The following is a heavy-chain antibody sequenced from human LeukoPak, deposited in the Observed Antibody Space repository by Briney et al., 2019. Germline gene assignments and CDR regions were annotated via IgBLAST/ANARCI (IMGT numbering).Heavy chain of an antibody. CDR1: GGTFSSYA. D-gene: IGHD3-22*01. J-gene: IGHJ6*02. Sequence: GASVKVSCKASGGTFSSYAMSWVRQAPGKGLEWVSAISGSGGSTYYADSVKGRFTISRDNSKNTLYLQMNSLRAEDTAVYYCAKDWPYYYDSSGYYYYGMDVWGQGTTVTVSS. CDR3: AKDWPYYYDSSGYYYYGMDV. V-gene: IGHV3-23*01. CDR2: ISGSGGST.